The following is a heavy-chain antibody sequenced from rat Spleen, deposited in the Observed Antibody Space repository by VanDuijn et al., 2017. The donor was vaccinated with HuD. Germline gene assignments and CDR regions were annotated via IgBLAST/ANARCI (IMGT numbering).Heavy chain of an antibody. D-gene: IGHD1-2*01. J-gene: IGHJ4*01. CDR1: GFTFSDYY. CDR2: ISYDGGST. CDR3: TTAPGSYIYGSVMDA. V-gene: IGHV5-20*01. Sequence: EVQLVESGGGLVQPGRSLKLSCAASGFTFSDYYMAWVRQAPTKGLEWVASISYDGGSTYYRDSVKGRFTISRDNAKSSLYLQMDSLRSEDTATYYCTTAPGSYIYGSVMDAWGQGASVTVSS.